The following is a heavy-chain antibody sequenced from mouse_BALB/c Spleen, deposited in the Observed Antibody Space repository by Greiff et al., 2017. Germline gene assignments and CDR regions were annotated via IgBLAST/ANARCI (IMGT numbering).Heavy chain of an antibody. Sequence: EVQLQESGPGLVKPSQSLSLTCTVTGYSITSYYAWNWIRQFPGNQLEWMGYISYSGSTSYNPSLKSRISITRDTTKNQFFLQLISVTTEDTATYYCAKALSYAMDYWGQGTSVTVSS. D-gene: IGHD1-3*01. J-gene: IGHJ4*01. CDR1: GYSITSYYA. CDR2: ISYSGST. V-gene: IGHV3-2*02. CDR3: AKALSYAMDY.